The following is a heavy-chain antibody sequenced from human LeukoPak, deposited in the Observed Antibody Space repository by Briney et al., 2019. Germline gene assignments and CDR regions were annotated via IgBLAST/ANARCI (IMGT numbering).Heavy chain of an antibody. J-gene: IGHJ6*02. CDR3: ARDQKVGATPYFGMDV. Sequence: SVKVSCKASGGTFSSYAINWVRQAPGQGLEWMGRIIPMLGTVNYAQKFQGRVTIIADKSTSTAYMELSSLRSEDTAMYYCARDQKVGATPYFGMDVWGQGTTVTVSS. CDR1: GGTFSSYA. D-gene: IGHD1-26*01. V-gene: IGHV1-69*04. CDR2: IIPMLGTV.